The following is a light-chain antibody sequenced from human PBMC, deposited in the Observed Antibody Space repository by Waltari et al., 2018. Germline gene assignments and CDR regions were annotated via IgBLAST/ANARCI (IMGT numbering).Light chain of an antibody. J-gene: IGLJ2*01. Sequence: SYELTQPPSVSVSPGQTASITCSGDKLGDKYTSWYQQKSGQSPVLVIYQDNKRPSGNPERFAGSNSGNTATLTISGTQAMDEADYYCQAWDSSTEVFGGGTTLTVL. CDR1: KLGDKY. CDR2: QDN. V-gene: IGLV3-1*01. CDR3: QAWDSSTEV.